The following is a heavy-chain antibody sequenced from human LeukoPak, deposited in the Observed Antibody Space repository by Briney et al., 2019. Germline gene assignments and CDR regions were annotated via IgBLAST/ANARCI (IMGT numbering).Heavy chain of an antibody. Sequence: PGGSLRLSCAASGFTLSSYWMSWVRQAPGKGLEYVANIKQDGSKRFYVYSVRVRFTISRDNAKNSLYLQMSSLRAEDTAVYNCARDKAGSRAALDIWGQGTMVTVSS. CDR2: IKQDGSKR. CDR3: ARDKAGSRAALDI. CDR1: GFTLSSYW. D-gene: IGHD3-10*01. J-gene: IGHJ3*02. V-gene: IGHV3-7*01.